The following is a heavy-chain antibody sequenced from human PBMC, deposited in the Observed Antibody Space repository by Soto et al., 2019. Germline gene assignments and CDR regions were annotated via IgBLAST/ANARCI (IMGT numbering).Heavy chain of an antibody. V-gene: IGHV3-7*05. CDR1: GFTLASEW. Sequence: GGSLRLSCVVSGFTLASEWVDWVRQAPGKGLEWVANINQDGSEAFYVDSVKGRFTISRDNAKNSVFLQMNGLRAEDTAVYFCAPRPGWGQGTLVTVPQ. CDR2: INQDGSEA. CDR3: APRPG. J-gene: IGHJ4*02.